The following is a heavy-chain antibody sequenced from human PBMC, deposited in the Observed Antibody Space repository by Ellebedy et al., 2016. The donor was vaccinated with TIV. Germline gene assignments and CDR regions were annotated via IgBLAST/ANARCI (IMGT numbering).Heavy chain of an antibody. CDR1: GYTFTAYH. J-gene: IGHJ4*02. CDR2: IYPYSGGT. CDR3: ARSLGTSREGYYFDY. D-gene: IGHD3-16*01. V-gene: IGHV1-2*02. Sequence: ASVKVSCKASGYTFTAYHIHWVRQAPGQGLEWMGWIYPYSGGTNYAQKFQGRVTMTRDTSINTGYMELSGLKSDDTAVYYCARSLGTSREGYYFDYWGQGTLVTVSS.